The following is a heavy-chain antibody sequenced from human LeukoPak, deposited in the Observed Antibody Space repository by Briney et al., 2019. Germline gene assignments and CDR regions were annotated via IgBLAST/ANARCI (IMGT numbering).Heavy chain of an antibody. J-gene: IGHJ4*02. CDR3: AKEPPHSGSLDY. CDR2: ISYDGSNK. CDR1: GFTFSSYG. D-gene: IGHD3-10*01. Sequence: GGSLRLSCAASGFTFSSYGMHWVRQAPGKGLEWVAVISYDGSNKHYADSGKGRFTISRDNSKNTLYLQMNSLRAEDTAVYYCAKEPPHSGSLDYWGQGTLVTVSS. V-gene: IGHV3-30*18.